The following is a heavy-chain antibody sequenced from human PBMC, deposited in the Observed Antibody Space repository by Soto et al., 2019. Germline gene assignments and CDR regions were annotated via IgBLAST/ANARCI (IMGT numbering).Heavy chain of an antibody. V-gene: IGHV4-59*01. CDR2: IYYSGST. J-gene: IGHJ4*02. D-gene: IGHD6-19*01. CDR1: GGSISSYY. CDR3: ARRLYQGIAVDGTRRDY. Sequence: QVQLQASGPGLVKPSETLSLTCTVSGGSISSYYWSWIRQPPGKGLEWIGYIYYSGSTNYNPSLKSRVTISVDTSKNQFSLKLSSVTAADTAVYYCARRLYQGIAVDGTRRDYWGQGTLVTVCS.